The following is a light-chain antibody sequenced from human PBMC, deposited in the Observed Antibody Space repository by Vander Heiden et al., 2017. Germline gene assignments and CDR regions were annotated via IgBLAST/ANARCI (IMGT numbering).Light chain of an antibody. V-gene: IGKV2-28*01. Sequence: DIVMTQSPLSLPVTPGEPASISCRSSQSLLHSNGYNYLDWYLQKPGQSPQLLIYLGSNQASGVPDRFSGSGSGTDFTLKISRVEAEDVGVYYCMQALQTSITFGQGTRLEIK. CDR2: LGS. CDR1: QSLLHSNGYNY. CDR3: MQALQTSIT. J-gene: IGKJ5*01.